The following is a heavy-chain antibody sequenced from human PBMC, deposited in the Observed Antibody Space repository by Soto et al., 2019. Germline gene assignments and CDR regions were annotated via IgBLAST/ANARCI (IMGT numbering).Heavy chain of an antibody. CDR1: GFTFSSYA. CDR3: AKRACTYRGSFQH. J-gene: IGHJ1*01. V-gene: IGHV3-23*01. D-gene: IGHD2-15*01. Sequence: GVSLRLSCAASGFTFSSYAMSWVRQAPGKGLEWVSAISGSGGSTYYADSVKGRFTISRDNSKNTLYLQMNSMRAEDTAVYYRAKRACTYRGSFQHWGQGTLVTVAS. CDR2: ISGSGGST.